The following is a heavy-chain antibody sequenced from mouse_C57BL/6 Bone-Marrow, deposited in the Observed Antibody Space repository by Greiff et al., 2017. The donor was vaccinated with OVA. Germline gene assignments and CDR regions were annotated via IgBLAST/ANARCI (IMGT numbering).Heavy chain of an antibody. V-gene: IGHV1-50*01. CDR3: ARPGYSNGFAY. D-gene: IGHD2-5*01. CDR2: IDPSDSYT. J-gene: IGHJ3*01. Sequence: QVQLQQPGAELVKPGASVKLSCKASGYTFTSYWMQWVKQRPGQGLEWIGEIDPSDSYTNYNQKFKGKATLTVDTSSSTAYMQLSSLTSEDSAVYYCARPGYSNGFAYWAKGLWSLSLQ. CDR1: GYTFTSYW.